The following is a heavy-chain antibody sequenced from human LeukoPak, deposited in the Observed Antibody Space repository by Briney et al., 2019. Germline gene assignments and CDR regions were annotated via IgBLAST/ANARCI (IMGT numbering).Heavy chain of an antibody. V-gene: IGHV4-59*12. Sequence: PSETLSLTCTVSGGSISSYYWSWIRQPPGKGLEWIGYIYYSGSTNYNPSLKSRVTIPVDTSKNQFSLKLSSVTAADTAVYYCAKVTASGFFDYWGQGTLVTVSS. CDR2: IYYSGST. CDR3: AKVTASGFFDY. J-gene: IGHJ4*02. D-gene: IGHD2-21*02. CDR1: GGSISSYY.